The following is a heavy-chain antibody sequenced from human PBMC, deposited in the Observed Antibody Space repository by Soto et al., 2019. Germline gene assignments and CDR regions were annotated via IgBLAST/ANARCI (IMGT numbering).Heavy chain of an antibody. Sequence: SETLSLTCTVSGGSISSYYWSWIRQPPGKGLEWIGYISYSGSTNYNPSLKSRVTISVDTSKNQFSLKLSSVTAADTAVYYCARLNVLRYFDWLPCDGMDVWGQGTTVTVSS. CDR1: GGSISSYY. CDR2: ISYSGST. CDR3: ARLNVLRYFDWLPCDGMDV. V-gene: IGHV4-59*08. J-gene: IGHJ6*02. D-gene: IGHD3-9*01.